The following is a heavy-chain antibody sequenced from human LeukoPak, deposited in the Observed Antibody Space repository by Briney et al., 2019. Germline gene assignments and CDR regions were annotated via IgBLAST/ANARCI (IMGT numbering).Heavy chain of an antibody. D-gene: IGHD5-18*01. CDR1: GGSISNYH. Sequence: SETLSLTCTVSGGSISNYHWGWIRQPPGKGLEWIGYIFYSGSTNDNPSLKSRVTISVDTSKNQFSLRLSSVTAADTAVYYCARTTEGGYTYGYFYYYYMDVWGKGTTVTISS. CDR3: ARTTEGGYTYGYFYYYYMDV. J-gene: IGHJ6*03. CDR2: IFYSGST. V-gene: IGHV4-59*01.